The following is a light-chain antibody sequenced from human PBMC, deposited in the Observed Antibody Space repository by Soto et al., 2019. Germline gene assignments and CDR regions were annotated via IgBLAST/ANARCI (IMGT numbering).Light chain of an antibody. CDR2: DAS. CDR1: QSVSSY. V-gene: IGKV3-11*01. Sequence: EIMLTQSPGTLSLSPGEGATLSCRASQSVSSYLAWYQQKPGQAPRLLIYDASNRATGIPARFSGSGSGTDFTLTISSLEPEDFAVYYCQQRSNWLTFGGGTKVDNK. J-gene: IGKJ4*01. CDR3: QQRSNWLT.